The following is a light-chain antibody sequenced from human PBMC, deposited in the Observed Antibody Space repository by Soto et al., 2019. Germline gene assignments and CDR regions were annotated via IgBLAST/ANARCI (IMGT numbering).Light chain of an antibody. CDR1: QSVSSN. CDR3: QQYNKWPRGT. CDR2: GAS. V-gene: IGKV3-15*01. Sequence: EIVMTKSPATLSVSPGERATLSCRASQSVSSNLAWYQQKPGQAPRLLIYGASTRATGIPARFSGSGSGTEVTLTISSLQSEDFAVYYCQQYNKWPRGTFGQGTKLEIK. J-gene: IGKJ2*02.